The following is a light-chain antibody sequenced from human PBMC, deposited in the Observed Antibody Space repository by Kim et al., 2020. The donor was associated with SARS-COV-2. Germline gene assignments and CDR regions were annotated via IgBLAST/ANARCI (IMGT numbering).Light chain of an antibody. Sequence: GQSITLSCTGTSSDVGGYNHVSWYQQHPGKAPKLMIYDVSNRPSGVSNRFSGSKSGNTASLTISGLQAEDEADYYCTSYTSSSTLVFGGGTQLTVL. V-gene: IGLV2-14*03. CDR1: SSDVGGYNH. CDR3: TSYTSSSTLV. CDR2: DVS. J-gene: IGLJ2*01.